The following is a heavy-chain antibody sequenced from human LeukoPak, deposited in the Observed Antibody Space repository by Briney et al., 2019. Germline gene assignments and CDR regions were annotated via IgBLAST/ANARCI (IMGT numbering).Heavy chain of an antibody. CDR1: GYTFTSYA. CDR2: INAGNGNT. V-gene: IGHV1-3*01. Sequence: ASVKVSCKASGYTFTSYAMHWVRQAPGQRLEWMGWINAGNGNTKYSQRFQGRVTITRDTSASTACMELSSLRSEDTAVYYCARGLERRPPYDYWGQGTLVTVSS. CDR3: ARGLERRPPYDY. J-gene: IGHJ4*02. D-gene: IGHD1-1*01.